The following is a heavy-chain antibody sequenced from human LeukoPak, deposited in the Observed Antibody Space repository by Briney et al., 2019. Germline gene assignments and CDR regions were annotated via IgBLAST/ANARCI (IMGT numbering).Heavy chain of an antibody. CDR3: ATRIAARREGDD. CDR1: GGSISSGDYY. CDR2: IYYSGST. D-gene: IGHD6-6*01. Sequence: SETLSLTCTVSGGSISSGDYYWSWIRQPPGKGLEWIGYIYYSGSTYYNPSLKSRATISVDTSKNQFSLKLSSVTAADTAVYYCATRIAARREGDDWGQGTLVTVSS. J-gene: IGHJ4*02. V-gene: IGHV4-30-4*08.